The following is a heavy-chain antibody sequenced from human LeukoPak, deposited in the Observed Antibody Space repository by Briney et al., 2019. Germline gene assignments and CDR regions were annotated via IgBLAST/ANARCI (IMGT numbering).Heavy chain of an antibody. CDR1: GGSISSYY. CDR3: ARGSYYYYMDV. Sequence: SETLSLTCTVSGGSISSYYWSWLRQPPGKGLEWIGYIYYSGSTNYNPSLKSRVTISVDTSKNQSSLKLSSVTAADTAVYYCARGSYYYYMDVWGKGTTVTVSS. CDR2: IYYSGST. V-gene: IGHV4-59*01. J-gene: IGHJ6*03.